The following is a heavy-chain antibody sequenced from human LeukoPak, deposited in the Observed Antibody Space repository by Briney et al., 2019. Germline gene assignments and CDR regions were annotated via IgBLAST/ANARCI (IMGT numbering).Heavy chain of an antibody. D-gene: IGHD5-18*01. CDR3: ARPSAYSWGYFDY. V-gene: IGHV4-38-2*01. CDR1: GYSISSGYY. CDR2: IYHSGST. J-gene: IGHJ4*02. Sequence: SETLSLTCAVSGYSISSGYYWGWIRQPPGQGLEWIGSIYHSGSTYYNPSLKSRVTRSVDTSKNQFSLKLSSVTAADTAVYYCARPSAYSWGYFDYWGQGTLVTVSS.